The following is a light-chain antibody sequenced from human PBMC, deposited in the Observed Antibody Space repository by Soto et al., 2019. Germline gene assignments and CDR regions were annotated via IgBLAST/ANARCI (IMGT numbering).Light chain of an antibody. J-gene: IGLJ1*01. CDR3: QVWDSSSDPLYV. Sequence: SYELTQPPSVSVAPGKTARITCGGNNIGSKSVHWYQQRPGQAPVLVIYYDSDRPSGIPERFSGSNSGNTATLTISRVEAGDEADYYCQVWDSSSDPLYVFGTGTKVPS. V-gene: IGLV3-21*04. CDR1: NIGSKS. CDR2: YDS.